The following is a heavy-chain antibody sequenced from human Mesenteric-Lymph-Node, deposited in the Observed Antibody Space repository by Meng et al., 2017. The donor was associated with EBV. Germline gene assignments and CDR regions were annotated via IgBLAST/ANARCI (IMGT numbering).Heavy chain of an antibody. D-gene: IGHD6-19*01. J-gene: IGHJ4*02. CDR2: ISPFNGNT. V-gene: IGHV1-18*01. CDR1: GYTFSAYG. CDR3: ARDVLGSGDY. Sequence: QVRPVQSGAEVKTAGASVKVTCKASGYTFSAYGISWVRQAPGKGLEWMGWISPFNGNTNYAQNLQDRVTMTTDTSTTTAYMELRNLRSDDTAVYYCARDVLGSGDYWGQGTLVTVSS.